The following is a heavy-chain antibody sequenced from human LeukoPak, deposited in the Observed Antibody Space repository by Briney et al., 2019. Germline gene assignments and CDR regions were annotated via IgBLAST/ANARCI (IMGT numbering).Heavy chain of an antibody. Sequence: GGSLRLSCAASGFTFSQYWMSWVRQAPGKGLEWVANIKHDGSEKQDGSEKNYVDSVKGRFTISRDNSKNSLYLQMNSLRTEDTALYYCAKELRYFDWLLANYFDYWGQGTLVTVSS. CDR1: GFTFSQYW. V-gene: IGHV3-7*03. CDR2: IKHDGSEKQDGSEK. CDR3: AKELRYFDWLLANYFDY. D-gene: IGHD3-9*01. J-gene: IGHJ4*02.